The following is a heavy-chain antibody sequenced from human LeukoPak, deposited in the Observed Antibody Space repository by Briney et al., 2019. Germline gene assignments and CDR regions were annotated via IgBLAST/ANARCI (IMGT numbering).Heavy chain of an antibody. CDR3: AKGMNSGSSRSYDY. V-gene: IGHV3-23*01. D-gene: IGHD1-26*01. CDR2: ISGSGGST. Sequence: GGSLRLSCAASGFTFSSYAMSWVRQAPGKGLEWVSAISGSGGSTYYADSVKGRFTIPRDNSKNTLYLQMNSLRAEDTAVYYCAKGMNSGSSRSYDYWGQGTLVTVSS. J-gene: IGHJ4*02. CDR1: GFTFSSYA.